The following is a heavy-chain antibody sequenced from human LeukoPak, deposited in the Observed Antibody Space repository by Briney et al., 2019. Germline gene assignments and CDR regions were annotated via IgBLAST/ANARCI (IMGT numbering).Heavy chain of an antibody. V-gene: IGHV3-30-3*01. D-gene: IGHD3-10*01. Sequence: GGSLRLSCAASGFTFSSYAMHWVRQAPGKGLEWVAVISYDGSNKYYADSVKGRLTISRDNSKNTLYLQMNSLRAEDTAVYYCARDQVTMVRGDLFDYWGQGTLVTISS. CDR3: ARDQVTMVRGDLFDY. CDR2: ISYDGSNK. CDR1: GFTFSSYA. J-gene: IGHJ4*02.